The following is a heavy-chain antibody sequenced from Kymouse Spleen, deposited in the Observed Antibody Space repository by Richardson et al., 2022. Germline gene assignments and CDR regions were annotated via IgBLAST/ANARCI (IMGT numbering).Heavy chain of an antibody. CDR3: ARRITMVRGVPYNWFDP. Sequence: QVQLQQWGAGLLKPSETLSLTCAVYGGSFSGYYWSWIRQPPGKGLEWIGEINHSGSTNYNPSLKSRVTISVDTSKNQFSLKLSSVTAADTAVYYCARRITMVRGVPYNWFDPWGQGTLVTVSS. V-gene: IGHV4-34*01. CDR1: GGSFSGYY. J-gene: IGHJ5*02. D-gene: IGHD3-10*01. CDR2: INHSGST.